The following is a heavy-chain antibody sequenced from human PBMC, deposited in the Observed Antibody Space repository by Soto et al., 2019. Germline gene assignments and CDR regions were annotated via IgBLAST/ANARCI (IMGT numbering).Heavy chain of an antibody. D-gene: IGHD2-15*01. CDR1: GFTFRTYT. CDR2: IRGFSPYT. Sequence: PGGSLRLSCRSSGFTFRTYTMNWVRQAPGKGLEWVSGIRGFSPYTFYAESVKGRFTISRDNAKNSLYLQMNSLRAEDTAVYYCARDRGYDAHDYYYNSMDVWVQGTTVTVSS. CDR3: ARDRGYDAHDYYYNSMDV. V-gene: IGHV3-21*01. J-gene: IGHJ6*03.